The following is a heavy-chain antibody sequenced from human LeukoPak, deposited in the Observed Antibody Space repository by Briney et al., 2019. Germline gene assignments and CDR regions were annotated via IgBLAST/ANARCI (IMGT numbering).Heavy chain of an antibody. CDR2: IYYSGST. J-gene: IGHJ3*02. Sequence: SETLSLTCTVSGGSISSYYWGWIRQPPGKGLEWIGSIYYSGSTYYNPSLKSRVTISVDTSKNQFSLKLSSVTAADTAVYYCARGLGPHAFDIWGQGTMVTVSS. V-gene: IGHV4-39*07. CDR3: ARGLGPHAFDI. CDR1: GGSISSYY. D-gene: IGHD3-16*01.